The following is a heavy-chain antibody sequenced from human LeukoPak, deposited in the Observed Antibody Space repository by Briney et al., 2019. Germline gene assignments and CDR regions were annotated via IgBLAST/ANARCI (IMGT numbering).Heavy chain of an antibody. CDR1: GFTFSSYA. Sequence: GGSLRLPCAASGFTFSSYAMSWVRQAPGKGLEWVSAISGSGGSTYSADSVKGRFTISRDNSKNTLYLQMNSLRAEDTAVYYCAKVNSNTVTMSPFSEHWGQGTLVTVSS. J-gene: IGHJ1*01. CDR3: AKVNSNTVTMSPFSEH. CDR2: ISGSGGST. D-gene: IGHD4-17*01. V-gene: IGHV3-23*01.